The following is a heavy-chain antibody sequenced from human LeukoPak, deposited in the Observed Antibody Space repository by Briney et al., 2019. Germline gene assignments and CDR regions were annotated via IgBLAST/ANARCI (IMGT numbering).Heavy chain of an antibody. CDR1: GFTFSSYS. J-gene: IGHJ6*02. V-gene: IGHV3-30*18. CDR2: ISYDGSNK. CDR3: AKVRILSPLSLYGMDV. D-gene: IGHD2-15*01. Sequence: GRSLRLSCAASGFTFSSYSMHWVRQAPGKGLEWVAVISYDGSNKYYADSVKGRFTISRDNSRNTLYLQMNSLRAEDTAVYYCAKVRILSPLSLYGMDVWGQGTTVTVSS.